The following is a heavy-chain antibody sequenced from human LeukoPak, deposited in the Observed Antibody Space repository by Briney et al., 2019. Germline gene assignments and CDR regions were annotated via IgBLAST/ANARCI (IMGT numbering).Heavy chain of an antibody. V-gene: IGHV1-2*02. Sequence: ASVKVSCKASGYTFTGYYMHWVRQAPGQGLEWMGWINPNSGGTNYAQKFQGRVTMTRDTSISTAYMELSRLRSDDTAVYYCARDRNMVRGVIIGNWFDPWGQGTLVTVSS. D-gene: IGHD3-10*01. CDR1: GYTFTGYY. CDR3: ARDRNMVRGVIIGNWFDP. J-gene: IGHJ5*02. CDR2: INPNSGGT.